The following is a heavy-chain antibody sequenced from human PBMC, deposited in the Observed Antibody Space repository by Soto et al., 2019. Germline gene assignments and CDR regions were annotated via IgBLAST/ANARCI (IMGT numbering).Heavy chain of an antibody. V-gene: IGHV1-8*01. CDR3: ARGWWRWPHEKPGDY. J-gene: IGHJ4*02. D-gene: IGHD2-21*01. CDR1: EYTFANHD. Sequence: QVQLVQSGAELKEPGASVKVSCTASEYTFANHDINWVRQAPGRGLEWMGWMNPNSGNPGFAQKLQDRVTMTRDTSRDTAYMELRNLRSEDTPVYYCARGWWRWPHEKPGDYWGQGTLVTVS. CDR2: MNPNSGNP.